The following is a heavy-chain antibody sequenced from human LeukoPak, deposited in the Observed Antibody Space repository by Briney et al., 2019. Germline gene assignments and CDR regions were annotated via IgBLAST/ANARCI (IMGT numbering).Heavy chain of an antibody. J-gene: IGHJ4*02. V-gene: IGHV4-39*07. CDR3: AIGVVVGNFDY. CDR2: IYYSGST. Sequence: SETLSLTCTVSGVSISSSNSYWGWIRQPPGKGLEWIGSIYYSGSTYYNPSLKSRVTISVDTSKNQFSLKLSSVTAADTAVYYCAIGVVVGNFDYWGQGTLVTVSS. D-gene: IGHD2-15*01. CDR1: GVSISSSNSY.